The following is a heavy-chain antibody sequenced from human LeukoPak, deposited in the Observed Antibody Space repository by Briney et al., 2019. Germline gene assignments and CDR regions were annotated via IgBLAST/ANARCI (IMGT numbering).Heavy chain of an antibody. V-gene: IGHV1-2*02. CDR1: GYTFTGYY. CDR2: INPNSGGT. Sequence: ASVKVSCKASGYTFTGYYMHWVRQAPGQGLEWMGWINPNSGGTNYAQKFQGRVTMTRDTSISTAYMELSRLRSDDTAVYYCARAGGSGSCYYYYMDVWGKGTTVTVSS. D-gene: IGHD3-10*01. J-gene: IGHJ6*03. CDR3: ARAGGSGSCYYYYMDV.